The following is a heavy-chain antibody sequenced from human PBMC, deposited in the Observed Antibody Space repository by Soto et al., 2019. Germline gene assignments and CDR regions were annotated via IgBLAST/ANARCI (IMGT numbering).Heavy chain of an antibody. J-gene: IGHJ3*02. D-gene: IGHD5-12*01. CDR3: ARSPRGGWLQLKGAFDI. Sequence: SQTLSLTCAISGDSVSSNSAAWNWIRQSPSRGLEWPGRTYYRSKWYNDYAVSVKSRITINPDTSKNQFSLQLNSVTPEDTAVYYCARSPRGGWLQLKGAFDIWGQGTMVTVSS. V-gene: IGHV6-1*01. CDR2: TYYRSKWYN. CDR1: GDSVSSNSAA.